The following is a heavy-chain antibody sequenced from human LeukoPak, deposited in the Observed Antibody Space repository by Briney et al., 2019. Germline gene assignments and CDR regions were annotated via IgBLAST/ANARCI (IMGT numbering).Heavy chain of an antibody. D-gene: IGHD5-24*01. J-gene: IGHJ4*02. Sequence: ASVKVSCKASGGTFSSYAISWVRQAPGQGLEWMGRIIPILGIANYAQKFQGRVTITADKSTSTAYMELSSLRSEDTAVYYCARESLKMATIEPYFDYWGQGTLVTVSS. CDR2: IIPILGIA. V-gene: IGHV1-69*04. CDR3: ARESLKMATIEPYFDY. CDR1: GGTFSSYA.